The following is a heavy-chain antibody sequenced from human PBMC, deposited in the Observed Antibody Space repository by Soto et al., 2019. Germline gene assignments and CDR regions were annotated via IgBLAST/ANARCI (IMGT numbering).Heavy chain of an antibody. CDR2: INHSGST. CDR1: GGSFSGYY. Sequence: SETLSLTCAVYGGSFSGYYWSWIRQPPGKGLEWIGEINHSGSTNYNPSLKSRVTISVDTSKNQFSLKLSSVTAADTAVYYCARGQVNWNYVPFDPWGQGTLVTVSS. D-gene: IGHD1-7*01. CDR3: ARGQVNWNYVPFDP. J-gene: IGHJ5*02. V-gene: IGHV4-34*01.